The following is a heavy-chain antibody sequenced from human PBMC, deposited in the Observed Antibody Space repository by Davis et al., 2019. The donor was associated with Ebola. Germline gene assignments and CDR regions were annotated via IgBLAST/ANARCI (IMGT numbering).Heavy chain of an antibody. CDR3: AKYITTSPSRYFDP. V-gene: IGHV3-30-3*02. D-gene: IGHD3-3*01. CDR2: ISYDGSNK. Sequence: PGGSLRLSCAASGFTFSGSAMHWVRQASGKGLEWVAVISYDGSNKYYADSVKGRFTISRDNSKNTLFLQMNSLRVEDTAVYYCAKYITTSPSRYFDPWGQGTLVTVSS. J-gene: IGHJ5*02. CDR1: GFTFSGSA.